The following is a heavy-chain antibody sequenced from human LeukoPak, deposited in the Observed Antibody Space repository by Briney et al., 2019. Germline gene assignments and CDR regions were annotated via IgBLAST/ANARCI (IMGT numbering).Heavy chain of an antibody. V-gene: IGHV4-38-2*02. CDR1: GFSNSSGYY. Sequence: SETLSLTCTVSGFSNSSGYYWGWIRQPPGKGLEWIGSINHRGSTYYSPSLKSRITISVDTSKNQFSLKMSFVTAADTAIYYCARSGPFDPWGQGTLVTVSS. CDR3: ARSGPFDP. CDR2: INHRGST. J-gene: IGHJ5*02.